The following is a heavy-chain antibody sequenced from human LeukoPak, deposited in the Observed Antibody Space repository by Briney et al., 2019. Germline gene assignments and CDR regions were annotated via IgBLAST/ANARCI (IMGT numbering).Heavy chain of an antibody. J-gene: IGHJ4*02. CDR1: GGSISNYY. V-gene: IGHV4-59*08. CDR3: ARVIAAAGSHADY. D-gene: IGHD6-13*01. Sequence: SSETLSLTCTVSGGSISNYYWSWIRQPPGKGLEWVGYFSYSGGTNYNPSLTSRVTISVDTSNNRFSLKLTSVTAADTAVYYCARVIAAAGSHADYWGQGSLVTVSS. CDR2: FSYSGGT.